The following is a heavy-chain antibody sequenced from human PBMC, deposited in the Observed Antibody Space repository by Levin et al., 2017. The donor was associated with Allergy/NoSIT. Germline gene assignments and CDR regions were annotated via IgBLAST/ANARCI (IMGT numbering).Heavy chain of an antibody. CDR2: IWYDGTKK. CDR3: ARGDILTGQQGSFDY. Sequence: GESLKISCAASGFTFSSHGMHWVRQAPGKGLEWVAVIWYDGTKKYYADSVKGRFAISRDNSKNTLYLQMNSLRAEDTALYYCARGDILTGQQGSFDYWGQGTLVTVSS. V-gene: IGHV3-33*01. CDR1: GFTFSSHG. D-gene: IGHD3-9*01. J-gene: IGHJ4*02.